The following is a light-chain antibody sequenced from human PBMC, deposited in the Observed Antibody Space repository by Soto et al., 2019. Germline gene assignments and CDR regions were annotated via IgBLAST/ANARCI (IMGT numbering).Light chain of an antibody. CDR1: QSVSTF. V-gene: IGKV3-11*01. CDR2: NAS. J-gene: IGKJ5*01. Sequence: VLTQSPATLSLAPGKRPILSCRASQSVSTFLAWFQQKPGQPPRLLIYNASNRTTGIPDRFSGSASGTDFTLTISSLAPEHFALYYCQQRGDWPPLTLGPGTRLEIK. CDR3: QQRGDWPPLT.